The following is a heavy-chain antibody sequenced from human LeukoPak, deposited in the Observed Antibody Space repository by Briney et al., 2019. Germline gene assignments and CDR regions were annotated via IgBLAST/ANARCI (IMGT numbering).Heavy chain of an antibody. D-gene: IGHD4-17*01. CDR3: ARGGDYGDYNWFDP. Sequence: ASVKVSCKASGYTFTSYGISWVRQAPGQGVEWMGWISAYNGNTNYAQKLQGRVTMTTETSTSTAYMELRSLRSDDPAVYYCARGGDYGDYNWFDPWGQGTLVTVSS. CDR2: ISAYNGNT. J-gene: IGHJ5*02. CDR1: GYTFTSYG. V-gene: IGHV1-18*01.